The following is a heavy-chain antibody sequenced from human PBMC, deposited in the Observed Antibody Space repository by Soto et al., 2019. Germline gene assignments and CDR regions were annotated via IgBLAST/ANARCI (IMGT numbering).Heavy chain of an antibody. Sequence: QVQLVQSGAEVKKPGASVTVSCKTSGYTFSNYGINWVRQAPGQGLGWMGWISGYNGNTNYAQTVQGRVTITPDTSTGTGYMERRSLKSADTAIYYCSRFIMVGGWFDPNYYHGRDVWGQGTTVTVSS. V-gene: IGHV1-18*01. CDR2: ISGYNGNT. CDR3: SRFIMVGGWFDPNYYHGRDV. J-gene: IGHJ6*01. D-gene: IGHD6-19*01. CDR1: GYTFSNYG.